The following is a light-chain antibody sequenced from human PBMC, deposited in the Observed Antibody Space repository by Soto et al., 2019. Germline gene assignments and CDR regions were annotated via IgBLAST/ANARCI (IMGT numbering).Light chain of an antibody. Sequence: QSVLTQPLSASASPGQRVTISCSGGSSNIGSITVVWYQHLPGTAPPRLIFSAGQRPSGVPARFSGSKSGTSASLAISGLQSEDEAEYSCPALDNNLDGYVFGPGTQLTVL. CDR3: PALDNNLDGYV. CDR1: SSNIGSIT. J-gene: IGLJ1*01. CDR2: SAG. V-gene: IGLV1-44*01.